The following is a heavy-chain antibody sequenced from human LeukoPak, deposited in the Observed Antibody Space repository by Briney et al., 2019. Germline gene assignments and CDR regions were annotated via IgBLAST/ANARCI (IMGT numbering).Heavy chain of an antibody. CDR2: ISYDGSNK. CDR1: GFTFSSYA. Sequence: GGSLRLSCAASGFTFSSYAMHWVRQAPGKGLEWVAVISYDGSNKYYADSVKGRFTISRDNSKNTLYLQMNSLRAEDTAVYYCAREPPSSGSYPFDYWGQGTLVTVSS. V-gene: IGHV3-30-3*01. J-gene: IGHJ4*02. CDR3: AREPPSSGSYPFDY. D-gene: IGHD1-26*01.